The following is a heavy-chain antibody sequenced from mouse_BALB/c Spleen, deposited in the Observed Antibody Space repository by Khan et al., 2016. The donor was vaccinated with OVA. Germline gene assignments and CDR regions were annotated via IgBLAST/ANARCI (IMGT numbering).Heavy chain of an antibody. CDR3: ARTARIKY. CDR2: ISYSGST. D-gene: IGHD1-2*01. CDR1: GYSITSGYG. J-gene: IGHJ2*01. Sequence: EVQLVESGPGLVKPSQSLYLTCTVTGYSITSGYGWNWIRQFPGNKLEWMGYISYSGSTNYNPSLKSRISITRDTSKNQFFLQLNSVTTEDTATYYCARTARIKYWGQGTTVTVSS. V-gene: IGHV3-2*02.